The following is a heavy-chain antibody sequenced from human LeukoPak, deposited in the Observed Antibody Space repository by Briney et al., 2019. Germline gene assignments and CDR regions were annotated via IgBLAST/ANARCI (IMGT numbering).Heavy chain of an antibody. Sequence: GGSLRLSCAASGFTFSSYWMSWVRQAPGKGLEWVSSISGSFTSTYYADSVKGRFTISRDNSENTLYLQMNSLRAEDTAIYYCAKGGTVIARLIASDWGQGTLVTVSS. CDR3: AKGGTVIARLIASD. D-gene: IGHD6-6*01. CDR2: ISGSFTST. V-gene: IGHV3-23*01. J-gene: IGHJ4*02. CDR1: GFTFSSYW.